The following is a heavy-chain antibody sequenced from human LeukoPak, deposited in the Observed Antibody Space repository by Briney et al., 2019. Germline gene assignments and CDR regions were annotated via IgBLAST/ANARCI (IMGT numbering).Heavy chain of an antibody. Sequence: TGGSLRLSCAASGFTFSNYGMSWVRQAPGKGLEWVSAISSSGYSAYYVDSVKGRFTISRDNSRNTLYLQMNNLRAEDTAVYYCTKGGEWLVASAYYYYYMDVWGKGTTVTISS. CDR3: TKGGEWLVASAYYYYYMDV. CDR2: ISSSGYSA. V-gene: IGHV3-23*01. CDR1: GFTFSNYG. D-gene: IGHD6-19*01. J-gene: IGHJ6*03.